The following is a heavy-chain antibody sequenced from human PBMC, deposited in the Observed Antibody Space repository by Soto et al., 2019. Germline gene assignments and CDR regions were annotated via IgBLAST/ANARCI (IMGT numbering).Heavy chain of an antibody. V-gene: IGHV1-18*01. D-gene: IGHD3-3*01. CDR3: ARDLLITIFGVVISSDVFDL. J-gene: IGHJ2*01. Sequence: ASVKVSCKASGYTFTSYGISWVRQAPGQGLEWMGWISAYNGNTNYAQKLQGRVTMTTDTSTNTAYMELRSLRSDDTAVYYCARDLLITIFGVVISSDVFDLWG. CDR2: ISAYNGNT. CDR1: GYTFTSYG.